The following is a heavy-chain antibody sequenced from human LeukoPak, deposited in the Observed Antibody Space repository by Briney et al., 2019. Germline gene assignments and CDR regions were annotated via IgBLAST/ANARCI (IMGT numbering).Heavy chain of an antibody. CDR3: ARALIGWFGELTKDGSGAFDI. V-gene: IGHV3-48*03. CDR1: GFTFSSYE. J-gene: IGHJ3*02. CDR2: ISSSGSTI. Sequence: GGSLRLSCAASGFTFSSYEMNWVRQAPGKGLEWVSYISSSGSTIYYADSVKGRFTISRDNAKNALYLQMNSLTAEDTAVYYCARALIGWFGELTKDGSGAFDIWGQGTMVTVSS. D-gene: IGHD3-10*01.